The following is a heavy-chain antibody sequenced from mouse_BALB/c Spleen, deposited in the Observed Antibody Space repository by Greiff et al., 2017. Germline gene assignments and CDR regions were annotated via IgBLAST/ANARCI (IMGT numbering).Heavy chain of an antibody. CDR3: ARGHYGNPAWFAY. Sequence: EVKVVESGGGLVKPGGSLKLSCAASGFTFSDYYMYWVRQTPEKRLEWVATISDGGSYTYYPDSVKGRFTISRDNAKNNLYLQMSSLKSEDTAMYYCARGHYGNPAWFAYWGQGTLVTVSA. J-gene: IGHJ3*01. CDR2: ISDGGSYT. V-gene: IGHV5-4*02. CDR1: GFTFSDYY. D-gene: IGHD2-1*01.